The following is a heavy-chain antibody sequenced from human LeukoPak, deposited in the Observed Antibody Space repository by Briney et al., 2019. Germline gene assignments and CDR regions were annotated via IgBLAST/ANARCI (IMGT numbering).Heavy chain of an antibody. CDR3: TRDVAAAGTDYYYGMDV. J-gene: IGHJ6*02. Sequence: SETLSLTCTVSGGSISSGDYYWSWIRQPPGKGLEWIGYIYYSGSTNYNPSLKSRVTISVDTSKNQFSLKLSSVTAADTAVYYCTRDVAAAGTDYYYGMDVWGQGTTVTVSS. CDR1: GGSISSGDYY. D-gene: IGHD6-13*01. CDR2: IYYSGST. V-gene: IGHV4-61*08.